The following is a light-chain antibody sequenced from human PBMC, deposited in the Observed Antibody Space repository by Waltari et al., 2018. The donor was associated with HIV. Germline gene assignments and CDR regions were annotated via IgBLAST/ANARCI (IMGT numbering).Light chain of an antibody. CDR3: CSYAGSPYV. V-gene: IGLV2-23*02. J-gene: IGLJ1*01. CDR2: EVT. Sequence: HSALTQPASVSGSPGQSITISCTGASSDVGTSNLVSWYQQHPGKAPKLIIYEVTKRPSGISNRFSGSKSGNTASLTISGLQAEDEADYYCCSYAGSPYVLGSGTKVTVL. CDR1: SSDVGTSNL.